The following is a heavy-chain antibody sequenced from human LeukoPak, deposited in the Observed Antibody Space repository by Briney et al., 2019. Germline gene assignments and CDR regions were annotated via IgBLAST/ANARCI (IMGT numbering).Heavy chain of an antibody. CDR3: AKSGGYCSGGSCATKYYFDY. D-gene: IGHD2-15*01. Sequence: GGSLRLSCAASGFTLSSYGMHWVRQAPGKGLEWVAFIRYDGSNKYYADSVEGRFTISRDNSKNTLYLQMNSLRAEDTAVYYCAKSGGYCSGGSCATKYYFDYWGQGTLVTVSS. CDR1: GFTLSSYG. CDR2: IRYDGSNK. J-gene: IGHJ4*02. V-gene: IGHV3-30*02.